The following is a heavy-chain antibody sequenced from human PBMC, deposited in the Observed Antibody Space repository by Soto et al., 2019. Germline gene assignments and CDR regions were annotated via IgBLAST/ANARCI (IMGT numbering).Heavy chain of an antibody. CDR1: GFTFSSYA. Sequence: GGSLRLSCAASGFTFSSYAMSWVRQAPGKGLEWVSAISGSGGSTYYADSVKGRFTISRYNSKSTLYLQMNSLRAEDTAVYYCAKKDIVATTEAFDIWGQGTMVTVSS. V-gene: IGHV3-23*01. D-gene: IGHD5-12*01. J-gene: IGHJ3*02. CDR2: ISGSGGST. CDR3: AKKDIVATTEAFDI.